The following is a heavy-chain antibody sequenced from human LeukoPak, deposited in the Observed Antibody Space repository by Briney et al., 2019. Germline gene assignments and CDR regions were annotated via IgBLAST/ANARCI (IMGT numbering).Heavy chain of an antibody. J-gene: IGHJ5*02. D-gene: IGHD3-22*01. CDR2: ISAYNGNT. V-gene: IGHV1-18*01. CDR1: GYTFTRHG. Sequence: ASVKVSCKASGYTFTRHGISWVRQAPGQGLEWMGWISAYNGNTNYAQKLQGRVTMTTDTSTSTAYMELRSLRSDDTAVYYCARENYDSSGYYYPGWFDPWGQGTLVTVSS. CDR3: ARENYDSSGYYYPGWFDP.